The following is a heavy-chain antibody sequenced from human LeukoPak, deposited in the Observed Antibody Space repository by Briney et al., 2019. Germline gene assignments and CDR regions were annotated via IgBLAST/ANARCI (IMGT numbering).Heavy chain of an antibody. V-gene: IGHV3-23*01. CDR2: ISNNGGYT. CDR1: GFTFSSSA. CDR3: AKQLGYCSDGSCYFPY. J-gene: IGHJ4*02. Sequence: GGSLRLSCAASGFTFSSSAMSWVRQAPGKGLEWVSAISNNGGYTYYADSVQGRFTISRDNSKSTLCLQMNSLRAEDTAVYYCAKQLGYCSDGSCYFPYRGQGTLVTVSA. D-gene: IGHD2-15*01.